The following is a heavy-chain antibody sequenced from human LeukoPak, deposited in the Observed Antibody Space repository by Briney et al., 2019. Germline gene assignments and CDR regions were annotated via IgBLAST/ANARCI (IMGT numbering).Heavy chain of an antibody. J-gene: IGHJ3*02. CDR2: IYYSGST. CDR1: GGSISSYY. V-gene: IGHV4-39*01. CDR3: ARSPAYCGGDCPTGGAFDI. Sequence: SETLSLTCTVSGGSISSYYWSWIRQPPGKGLEWIGTIYYSGSTYYNPSLKSRVTISVDTSKNQFSLKLSSVTAADTALYYCARSPAYCGGDCPTGGAFDIWGQGTTVTVSS. D-gene: IGHD2-21*02.